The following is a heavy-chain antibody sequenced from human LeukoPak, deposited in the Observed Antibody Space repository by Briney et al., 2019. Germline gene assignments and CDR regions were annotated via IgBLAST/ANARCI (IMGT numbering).Heavy chain of an antibody. V-gene: IGHV4-59*01. CDR3: ARAVSAFIVVVPVAIGWFDP. CDR2: IYYSGST. J-gene: IGHJ5*02. D-gene: IGHD2-2*02. Sequence: SETLSLTCTVSGGSLSNNYWSWIRRPPGKGLEWIGYIYYSGSTNYNPSLKSRVTISVDTSKNQFSLKLSSVTAADTAVYYCARAVSAFIVVVPVAIGWFDPWGQGTLVTVSS. CDR1: GGSLSNNY.